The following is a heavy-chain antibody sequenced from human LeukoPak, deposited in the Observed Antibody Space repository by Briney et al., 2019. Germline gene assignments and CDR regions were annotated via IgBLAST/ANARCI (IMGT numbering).Heavy chain of an antibody. CDR2: IYHSGST. J-gene: IGHJ4*02. CDR1: GYSISSGYY. CDR3: AREGAGYYSADY. D-gene: IGHD3-9*01. Sequence: SETLSLTCTVSGYSISSGYYWGWIRQPPGKGLEWIGSIYHSGSTYYNPSLKSRVTISVDTSKNQFSLKLSSVTAADTAVYYCAREGAGYYSADYWGQGTLVTVSS. V-gene: IGHV4-38-2*02.